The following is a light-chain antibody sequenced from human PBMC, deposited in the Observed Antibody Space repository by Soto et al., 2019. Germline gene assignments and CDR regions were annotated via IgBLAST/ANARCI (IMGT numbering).Light chain of an antibody. CDR1: SSDVGGYNY. Sequence: QSALTQPRSVSGSPGQSVTISCTGTSSDVGGYNYVSWYQQYSGKAPKVMIYDVSKRPSGVPDRFSGSKSGNTASLTISGLQAEDEADYYCTSYTGTTTVFGGGTQLTVL. J-gene: IGLJ7*01. CDR3: TSYTGTTTV. V-gene: IGLV2-11*01. CDR2: DVS.